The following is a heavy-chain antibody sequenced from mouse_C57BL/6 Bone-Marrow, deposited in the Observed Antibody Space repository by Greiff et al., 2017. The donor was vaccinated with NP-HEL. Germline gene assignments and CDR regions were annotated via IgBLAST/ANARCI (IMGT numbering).Heavy chain of an antibody. CDR2: IDPENGDT. CDR3: TTESPDYDHAY. Sequence: VQLQQSGAELVRPGASVKLSCTASGFNIKDAYMHWVKQRPEQGLEWIGWIDPENGDTEYASKFQGKATITADTSSNTASLQLSSLTSEDTAVYYCTTESPDYDHAYWGQGTLVTVSA. V-gene: IGHV14-4*01. D-gene: IGHD2-4*01. J-gene: IGHJ3*01. CDR1: GFNIKDAY.